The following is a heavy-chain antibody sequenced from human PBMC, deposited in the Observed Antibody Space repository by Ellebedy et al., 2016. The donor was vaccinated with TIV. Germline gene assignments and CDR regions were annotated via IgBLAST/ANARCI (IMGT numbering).Heavy chain of an antibody. Sequence: PGGSLRLSCAASGFTFSSYSMNWVRQAPGKGLEWVSYISSSTSTIYYADSVKGRFTISRDNAKNSLSLQMKSLRDEDTAVYYCARYYDILTGYLTDAFDIWGQGTMVTVSS. CDR2: ISSSTSTI. CDR1: GFTFSSYS. CDR3: ARYYDILTGYLTDAFDI. J-gene: IGHJ3*02. V-gene: IGHV3-48*02. D-gene: IGHD3-9*01.